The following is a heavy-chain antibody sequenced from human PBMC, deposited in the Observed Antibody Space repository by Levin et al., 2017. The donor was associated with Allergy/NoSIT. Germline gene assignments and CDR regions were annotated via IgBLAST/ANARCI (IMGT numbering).Heavy chain of an antibody. CDR3: ARRSPAQHSSSWYDAFDI. J-gene: IGHJ3*02. V-gene: IGHV5-51*01. D-gene: IGHD6-13*01. Sequence: GESLKISCKGSGYSFTSYWIGWVRQMPGKGLEWMGIIYPGDSDTRYSPSFQGQVTISADKSISTAYLQWSSLKASDTAMYYCARRSPAQHSSSWYDAFDIWGQGTMVTVSS. CDR1: GYSFTSYW. CDR2: IYPGDSDT.